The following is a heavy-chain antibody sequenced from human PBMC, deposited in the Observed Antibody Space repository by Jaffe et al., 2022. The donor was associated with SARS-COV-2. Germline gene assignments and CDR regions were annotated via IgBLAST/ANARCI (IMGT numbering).Heavy chain of an antibody. V-gene: IGHV7-4-1*02. CDR1: GYTFTTYP. D-gene: IGHD3-3*01. CDR2: INTNTGNP. CDR3: ARANYDVWTGYYSYYSYYMDV. Sequence: QVQLVQSGSELKKPGASVRISCKTSGYTFTTYPMHWVRQAPGQGLEWLGWINTNTGNPTSAQGFTGRFIFSLDTSVGTAYLQISSLKAEDTAVYYCARANYDVWTGYYSYYSYYMDVWGKGTTVTVSS. J-gene: IGHJ6*03.